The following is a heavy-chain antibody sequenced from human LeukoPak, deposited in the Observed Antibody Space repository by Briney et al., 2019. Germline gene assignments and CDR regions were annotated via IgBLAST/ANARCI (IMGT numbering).Heavy chain of an antibody. D-gene: IGHD5-18*01. Sequence: ASVKVSCKTSGYTFSSYHIHWVRHAPGQGLEWMGIIKISGGSSTYAQMFQGRVTMTRDTSTRTVYMEMSSLTSEDTALYYCAREREDSYYFDYWGQGTLVTVSS. CDR3: AREREDSYYFDY. V-gene: IGHV1-46*01. CDR1: GYTFSSYH. J-gene: IGHJ4*02. CDR2: IKISGGSS.